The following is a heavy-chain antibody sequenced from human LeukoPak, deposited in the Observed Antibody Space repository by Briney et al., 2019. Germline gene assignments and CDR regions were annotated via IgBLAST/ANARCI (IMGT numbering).Heavy chain of an antibody. V-gene: IGHV4-30-4*08. CDR2: IYYSGST. CDR3: ARDSGSSWYFDY. D-gene: IGHD6-13*01. Sequence: PSETLSLTCAVYGGSFSGYYWSWIRQPPGKGLEWIGYIYYSGSTYYNPSLMSRVTISVDTSKNQFSLKLSSVTAADTAVYYCARDSGSSWYFDYWGQGTLVTVSS. J-gene: IGHJ4*02. CDR1: GGSFSGYY.